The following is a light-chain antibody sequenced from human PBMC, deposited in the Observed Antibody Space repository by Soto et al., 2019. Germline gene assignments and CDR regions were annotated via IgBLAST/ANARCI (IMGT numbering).Light chain of an antibody. CDR2: AAS. J-gene: IGKJ5*01. Sequence: EIVMTQSPATLSVSPGKRATLSCRASQSVSSSYLAWYPQKPGQARRIRIYAASSRATGIPDRFSGSGSGTDFTLTISRLEPEDFAVYVCQRYGSSPLITFGQGTRLEIK. CDR1: QSVSSSY. V-gene: IGKV3-20*01. CDR3: QRYGSSPLIT.